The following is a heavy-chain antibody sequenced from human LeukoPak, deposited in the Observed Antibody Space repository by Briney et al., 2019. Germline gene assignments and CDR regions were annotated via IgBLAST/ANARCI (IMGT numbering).Heavy chain of an antibody. Sequence: SGTLSLTCAVSGGSISSSNWWSWVRQPPGKGLEWIGEIYHSGSTNYNPSLKSRVTISVDKSKNQFPLKLSSVTAADTAVYYCARGIAAAGMYNWFDPWGQGTLVTVSS. J-gene: IGHJ5*02. CDR2: IYHSGST. D-gene: IGHD6-13*01. V-gene: IGHV4-4*02. CDR3: ARGIAAAGMYNWFDP. CDR1: GGSISSSNW.